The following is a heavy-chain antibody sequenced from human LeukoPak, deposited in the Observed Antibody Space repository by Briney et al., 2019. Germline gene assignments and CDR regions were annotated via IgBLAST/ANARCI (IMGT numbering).Heavy chain of an antibody. J-gene: IGHJ4*02. D-gene: IGHD6-19*01. Sequence: SETLSLTCTVSAGSITNYFWTWVRQSPGKGLEWIGYIRYNGGSDSNPSLKSRVTISLDTWNNQFSLRLTSVTAEDTAVYYCAGGELAGTGYWGQGTLFTVSS. CDR3: AGGELAGTGY. CDR2: IRYNGGS. CDR1: AGSITNYF. V-gene: IGHV4-59*03.